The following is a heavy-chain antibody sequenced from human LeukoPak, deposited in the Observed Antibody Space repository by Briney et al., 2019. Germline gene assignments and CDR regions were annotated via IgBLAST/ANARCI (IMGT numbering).Heavy chain of an antibody. Sequence: SETLSLTCAVYGGSLSGYYWSWIRQPPGKGLEWIGEINHSGSTNYNPSLKSRVTISVDTSKNQFSLKLSSVTAADTAVYYCARGSSRGDYWGQGTLVTVSS. V-gene: IGHV4-34*01. CDR3: ARGSSRGDY. D-gene: IGHD6-6*01. CDR2: INHSGST. J-gene: IGHJ4*02. CDR1: GGSLSGYY.